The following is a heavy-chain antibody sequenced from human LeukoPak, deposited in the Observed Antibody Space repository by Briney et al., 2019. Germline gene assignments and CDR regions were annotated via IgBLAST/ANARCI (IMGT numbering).Heavy chain of an antibody. Sequence: PGGSLRPSCAASGFTFSSYGMHWVRQAPGKGLEWVAVISYDGSNKYYADSVKGRFTISRDNSKNTLYLQMNSLRAEDTAVYYCAKEAYGGPFDYWGQGTLVTVSS. CDR1: GFTFSSYG. CDR2: ISYDGSNK. CDR3: AKEAYGGPFDY. D-gene: IGHD4-23*01. J-gene: IGHJ4*02. V-gene: IGHV3-30*18.